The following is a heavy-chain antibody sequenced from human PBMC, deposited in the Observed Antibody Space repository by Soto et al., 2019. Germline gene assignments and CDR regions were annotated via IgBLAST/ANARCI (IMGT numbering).Heavy chain of an antibody. Sequence: EVQLLESGGGLAQPGGSLRLSCAASGFTFSSYAMSWVRQAPGRGLQCVSTITASGGATYYADSVQGRFTISRDNSKNTLYLQMDGLTADDTAIYYCVKAGLGGTTTFNWFDPWGQGTLVTVSS. D-gene: IGHD3-3*01. CDR2: ITASGGAT. CDR3: VKAGLGGTTTFNWFDP. CDR1: GFTFSSYA. J-gene: IGHJ5*02. V-gene: IGHV3-23*01.